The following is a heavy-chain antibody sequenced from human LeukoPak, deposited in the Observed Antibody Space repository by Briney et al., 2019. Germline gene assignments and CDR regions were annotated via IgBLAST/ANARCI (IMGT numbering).Heavy chain of an antibody. V-gene: IGHV1-46*03. Sequence: ASVKVSCKASGYTFTSYHMHWVRQAPGQGLEWMGIINPSGRSTTYAQKFQGRVTMTRDTSTSTLYMELSSLRSEDTAVYYCAREHDNARAFDIWGQGTVVTVSS. J-gene: IGHJ3*02. D-gene: IGHD2-2*01. CDR1: GYTFTSYH. CDR3: AREHDNARAFDI. CDR2: INPSGRST.